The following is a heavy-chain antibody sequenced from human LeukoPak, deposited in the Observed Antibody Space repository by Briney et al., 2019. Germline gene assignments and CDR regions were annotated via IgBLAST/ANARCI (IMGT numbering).Heavy chain of an antibody. CDR1: GFTFTSYP. J-gene: IGHJ5*02. V-gene: IGHV3-23*01. CDR2: IVSDGFKS. D-gene: IGHD3-10*01. Sequence: AGGSLRLSCAASGFTFTSYPMNWVRQAPGKGLEWVATIVSDGFKSYYADSVKGRFAIPRDNSQQTIYLQMNSLRTEDTAVYYCAKDLFLFFGDTRGQGTLVTVSS. CDR3: AKDLFLFFGDT.